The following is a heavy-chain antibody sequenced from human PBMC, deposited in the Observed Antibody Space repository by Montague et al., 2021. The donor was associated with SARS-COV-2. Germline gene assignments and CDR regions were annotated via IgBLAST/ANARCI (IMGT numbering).Heavy chain of an antibody. D-gene: IGHD4-17*01. CDR3: ARAPDDYGTFGY. J-gene: IGHJ4*02. V-gene: IGHV4-61*02. CDR1: GDSIGSGSYY. Sequence: TLSLTCSVYGDSIGSGSYYWSWIRRAAGEGLEWIGRIYTSGRTDYNPSLINRVTISLDTSKNQFSLELSSLTTADTGVYYCARAPDDYGTFGYWGQGIPVIVSS. CDR2: IYTSGRT.